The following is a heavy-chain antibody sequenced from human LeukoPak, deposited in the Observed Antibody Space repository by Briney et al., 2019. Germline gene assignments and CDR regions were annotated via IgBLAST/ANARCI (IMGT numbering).Heavy chain of an antibody. Sequence: PSETLSLICTVSGGSISSGSYYWSWIRQPAGKGLGWIGRIYTSGSTNYNPSLKSRVTISVDTSKNQFSLKLSSVTAADTAVYYCARDPGLFGITGTTGAFDIWGRGTMVTVSS. J-gene: IGHJ3*02. CDR3: ARDPGLFGITGTTGAFDI. D-gene: IGHD1-20*01. CDR2: IYTSGST. CDR1: GGSISSGSYY. V-gene: IGHV4-61*02.